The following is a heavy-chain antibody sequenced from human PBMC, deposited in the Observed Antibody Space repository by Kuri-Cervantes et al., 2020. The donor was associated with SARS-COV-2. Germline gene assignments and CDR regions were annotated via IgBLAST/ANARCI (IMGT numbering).Heavy chain of an antibody. D-gene: IGHD6-13*01. CDR1: GGSISSGGYS. CDR2: IYHSGST. J-gene: IGHJ4*02. V-gene: IGHV4-30-2*01. Sequence: LRLSCAVSGGSISSGGYSWSWIRQPPGKGREWIGYIYHSGSTYFNPSLKSLATLSADRSKNQFSLNLTSVTAADTAVYYCARVDSSLTIDYWGQGTLVTVSS. CDR3: ARVDSSLTIDY.